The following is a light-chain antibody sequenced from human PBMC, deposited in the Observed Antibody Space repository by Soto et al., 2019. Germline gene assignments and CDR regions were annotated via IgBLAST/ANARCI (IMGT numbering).Light chain of an antibody. CDR1: QTLNNW. V-gene: IGKV1-5*01. J-gene: IGKJ2*01. Sequence: DIQMTQPPSTLSASVGDRVTITCRASQTLNNWLAWYQQKPGKAPKLLIYGASSLESGVQSRFSGSGSGADVTLTIRSLQPDDFGTYYCQHYNCLPPPFGQGTQLDFK. CDR2: GAS. CDR3: QHYNCLPPP.